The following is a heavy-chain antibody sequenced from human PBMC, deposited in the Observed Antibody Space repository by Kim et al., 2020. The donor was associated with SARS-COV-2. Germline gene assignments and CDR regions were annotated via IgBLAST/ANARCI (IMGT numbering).Heavy chain of an antibody. Sequence: SETLSLTCAVYGGSFSGYYWSWIRQPPGKGLEWIGEINHSGSTNYNPSLKSRVTISVDTSKNQFSLKLSSVTAADTAVYYCARWLRIVGATQYYYGMDV. CDR3: ARWLRIVGATQYYYGMDV. CDR2: INHSGST. J-gene: IGHJ6*01. V-gene: IGHV4-34*01. CDR1: GGSFSGYY. D-gene: IGHD1-26*01.